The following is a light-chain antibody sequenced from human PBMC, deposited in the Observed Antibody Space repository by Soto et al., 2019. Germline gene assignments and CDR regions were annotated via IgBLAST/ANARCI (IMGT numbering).Light chain of an antibody. V-gene: IGKV3-20*01. CDR3: KQYVMPRFT. Sequence: DIVLTQSPGTLSLSPGERATLSCRASQSVSKWYVAWYQVKPGQAPRLVIYGASSSATGIPDRFSGGGSGTESARAISRLEPEDFAVYYCKQYVMPRFTFGRGTKVDIK. CDR1: QSVSKWY. J-gene: IGKJ4*02. CDR2: GAS.